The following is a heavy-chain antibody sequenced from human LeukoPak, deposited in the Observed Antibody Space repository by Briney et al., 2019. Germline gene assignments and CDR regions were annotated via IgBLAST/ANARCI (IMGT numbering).Heavy chain of an antibody. J-gene: IGHJ4*02. CDR1: GGSFSTYY. CDR3: ARSDLYGDYPPGNY. Sequence: SETLSLTCTVPGGSFSTYYWSWIRQPPGKGLEWIGYIYYTGNTNYNPSLKSRVTISVDTSKNHFSLKLSSLTAADTAMYYCARSDLYGDYPPGNYWGQGTLVTVSS. CDR2: IYYTGNT. D-gene: IGHD4-17*01. V-gene: IGHV4-59*01.